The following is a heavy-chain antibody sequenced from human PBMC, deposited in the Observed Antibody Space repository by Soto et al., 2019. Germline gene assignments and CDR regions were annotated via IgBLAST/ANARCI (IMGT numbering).Heavy chain of an antibody. J-gene: IGHJ5*02. Sequence: GSLRLSCAASGFTFSRYAMRWVRQAPGKELQWVSSITGSGDGTYYADSVKGRFTISRDNSKEILFLLMNSLRVEDTAVYYCARGGDYGVFDPWGQGTLVTVSS. CDR2: ITGSGDGT. V-gene: IGHV3-23*01. CDR1: GFTFSRYA. CDR3: ARGGDYGVFDP. D-gene: IGHD3-16*01.